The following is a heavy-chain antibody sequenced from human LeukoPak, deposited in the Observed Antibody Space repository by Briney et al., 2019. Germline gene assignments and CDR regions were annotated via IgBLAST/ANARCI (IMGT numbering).Heavy chain of an antibody. D-gene: IGHD2-21*02. J-gene: IGHJ4*02. V-gene: IGHV3-30*18. CDR3: AKDHEPYCGGDCFNGDY. CDR2: ILYDGSNK. Sequence: GGSLRLSCAASGFTVSSNFVSWVRQAPGKGLEWVAVILYDGSNKYYADSVKGRFTISRDNSKNTLYLQMNSLRAEDTAVYYCAKDHEPYCGGDCFNGDYWGQGTLVTVSS. CDR1: GFTVSSNF.